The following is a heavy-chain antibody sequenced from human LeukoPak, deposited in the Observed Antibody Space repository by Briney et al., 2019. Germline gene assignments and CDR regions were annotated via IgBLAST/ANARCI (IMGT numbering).Heavy chain of an antibody. V-gene: IGHV4-4*07. D-gene: IGHD2-8*01. CDR1: GGSMSSYY. J-gene: IGHJ4*02. Sequence: SETLSLTCTVSGGSMSSYYWNWIRQPAEKGLEWIGRIYASGNTNYNPTLKSRVTVSVDTSKNQFSLKLNFVTAADTAVYYCARGYGSYAYWGQGTLVTVSS. CDR2: IYASGNT. CDR3: ARGYGSYAY.